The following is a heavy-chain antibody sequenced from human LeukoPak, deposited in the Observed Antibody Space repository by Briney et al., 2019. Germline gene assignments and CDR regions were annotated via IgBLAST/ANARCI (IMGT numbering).Heavy chain of an antibody. CDR2: INHSGST. J-gene: IGHJ6*04. D-gene: IGHD2-15*01. CDR1: GGSFSGYY. Sequence: PSETLSLTCAVYGGSFSGYYWSWIRQPPGKGLEWIGEINHSGSTNYNPSLKSRVTISVDTSKNQFSLKLSSVTAADTAVYYCARAAYCSGGSCYPGPVDVWGKGTTVTVSS. V-gene: IGHV4-34*01. CDR3: ARAAYCSGGSCYPGPVDV.